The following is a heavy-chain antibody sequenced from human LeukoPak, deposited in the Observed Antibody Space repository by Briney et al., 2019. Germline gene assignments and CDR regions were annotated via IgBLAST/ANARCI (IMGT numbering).Heavy chain of an antibody. CDR1: GGSISSSSYY. CDR2: IYYSGST. D-gene: IGHD3-22*01. Sequence: SETLSLTCTVSGGSISSSSYYWGWIRQPPGKGLEWIGSIYYSGSTYYNPSLKSRVTISVDTSKNQFSLKLSSVTAADTAVYYCARDGRVTMIVVPIQRGGFDYWGQGTLVTVSS. J-gene: IGHJ4*02. V-gene: IGHV4-39*07. CDR3: ARDGRVTMIVVPIQRGGFDY.